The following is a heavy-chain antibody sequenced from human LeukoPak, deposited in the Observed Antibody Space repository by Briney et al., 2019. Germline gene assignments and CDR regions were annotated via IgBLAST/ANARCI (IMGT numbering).Heavy chain of an antibody. CDR3: ARYYDSSGYYSTYYFDY. CDR2: IIPIFGTA. J-gene: IGHJ4*02. CDR1: GGTFSSYA. D-gene: IGHD3-22*01. V-gene: IGHV1-69*01. Sequence: GASVTVSCTASGGTFSSYAISWVRQAPGQGLEWMGGIIPIFGTANYAQKFQGRVTNTADESTSTAYMELSSLRSEDTAVYYCARYYDSSGYYSTYYFDYWGQGTLVTVSS.